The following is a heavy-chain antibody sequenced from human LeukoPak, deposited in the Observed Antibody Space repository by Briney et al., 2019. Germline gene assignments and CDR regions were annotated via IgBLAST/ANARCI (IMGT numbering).Heavy chain of an antibody. Sequence: PGRSLRLSCTASGFTFGDYAMSWFRQAPGKGLEWEGFIRSKAYGGTTEYAASVKGRFTISRDDSKSIAYLQMNSLKTEDTALYYCSKNCGGDCYLIDYWGQGTLVTVSS. CDR1: GFTFGDYA. D-gene: IGHD2-21*02. V-gene: IGHV3-49*03. CDR2: IRSKAYGGTT. CDR3: SKNCGGDCYLIDY. J-gene: IGHJ4*02.